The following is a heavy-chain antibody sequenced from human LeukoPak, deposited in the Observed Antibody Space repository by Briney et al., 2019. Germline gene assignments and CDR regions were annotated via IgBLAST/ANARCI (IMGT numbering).Heavy chain of an antibody. V-gene: IGHV3-74*01. CDR1: GFTFSSYW. Sequence: GGSLRLSCAASGFTFSSYWMHWVRQAPGKGLVWVSRINYDGSSTRYADSVKGRFTISRDNAKNTLYLQMNSQTDEDTAMYYCARVGEMSTNTFWFDPWGQGTPVTVSS. J-gene: IGHJ5*02. D-gene: IGHD5-24*01. CDR3: ARVGEMSTNTFWFDP. CDR2: INYDGSST.